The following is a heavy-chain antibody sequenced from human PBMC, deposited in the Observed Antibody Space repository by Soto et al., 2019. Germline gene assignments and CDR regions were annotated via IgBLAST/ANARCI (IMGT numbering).Heavy chain of an antibody. CDR3: AHRPTSTYDYDFEY. J-gene: IGHJ4*02. D-gene: IGHD4-17*01. V-gene: IGHV2-5*01. Sequence: QITLTESGPTLVTPTQPLTLTCSFSGFSLTTSGVAVGWFRQPPGTAPEWLALFYWNDDKRYSPSLRSRLTVTGNSSKNQVVLTLANVDPVDSGTDYCAHRPTSTYDYDFEYWGQGTLVTVSA. CDR1: GFSLTTSGVA. CDR2: FYWNDDK.